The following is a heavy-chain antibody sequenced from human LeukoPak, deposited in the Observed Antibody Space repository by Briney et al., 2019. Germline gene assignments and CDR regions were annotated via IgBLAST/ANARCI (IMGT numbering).Heavy chain of an antibody. J-gene: IGHJ4*02. Sequence: KPSETLSLTCTVSGGSISSYYWSWIRQPPGKGLEWIGYIYYSGTTNYNPSLKSRVTISVDTSKNQFSLKLSSVTAADTAVYYCARLVLVPQSYYFDYWGQGTLSPSP. CDR1: GGSISSYY. D-gene: IGHD6-13*01. V-gene: IGHV4-59*08. CDR3: ARLVLVPQSYYFDY. CDR2: IYYSGTT.